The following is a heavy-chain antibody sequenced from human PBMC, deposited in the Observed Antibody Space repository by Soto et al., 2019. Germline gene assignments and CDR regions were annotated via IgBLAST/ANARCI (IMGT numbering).Heavy chain of an antibody. V-gene: IGHV1-46*04. CDR2: MNPSSGTT. Sequence: QVQLVQSGAEVKKPGASVKVSCKASGFAFTNNHIHWVRQAPGQGLEYMGIMNPSSGTTSYAQKLTGLGTTTWATAMGTGYLDRNSQASVSTPVYCVFRGEGRRLFGLLPVGYWRQGPLVTVSS. CDR3: FRGEGRRLFGLLPVGY. D-gene: IGHD3-22*01. J-gene: IGHJ4*02. CDR1: GFAFTNNH.